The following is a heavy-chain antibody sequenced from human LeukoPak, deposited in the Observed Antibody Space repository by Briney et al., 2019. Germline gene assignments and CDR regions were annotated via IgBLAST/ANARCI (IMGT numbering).Heavy chain of an antibody. V-gene: IGHV4-38-2*02. CDR2: INHSGST. D-gene: IGHD1-26*01. CDR1: GYSISSGYY. Sequence: LSETLSPTCTVSGYSISSGYYWGWIRQPPGKRLEWIGSINHSGSTYYNPSLRSRVTISVDTSKNQFSLKQSSVTAADTAVYSRARGGPSGSHTAYWGQGTLVTVSS. J-gene: IGHJ4*02. CDR3: ARGGPSGSHTAY.